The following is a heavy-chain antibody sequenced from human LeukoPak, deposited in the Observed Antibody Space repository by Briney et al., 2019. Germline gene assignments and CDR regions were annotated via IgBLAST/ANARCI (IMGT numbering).Heavy chain of an antibody. CDR3: ARGYSSGFNWFDP. D-gene: IGHD6-19*01. J-gene: IGHJ5*02. V-gene: IGHV4-34*01. Sequence: PSETLSLTCAVYGGSFSGYYWTWIRQPPGKGLEWIGEINHSGSTSYNPSLKSRVTISVDTSKNQFSLKLTSVTAADTAVYYCARGYSSGFNWFDPWGQGTLVTVSS. CDR2: INHSGST. CDR1: GGSFSGYY.